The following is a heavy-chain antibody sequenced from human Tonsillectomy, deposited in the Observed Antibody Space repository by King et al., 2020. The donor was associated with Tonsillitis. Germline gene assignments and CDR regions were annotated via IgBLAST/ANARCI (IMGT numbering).Heavy chain of an antibody. J-gene: IGHJ4*02. D-gene: IGHD3-10*01. Sequence: VQLVESGGGVVQPGRSLRLSCAASGFTFSNYALHWVRQAPGKGLEWVAIISYNGTNKYYADSVKGRFTISRDNSKNTLYLQMNSLRAEDTAVYYCARTWGNAFLWFGELLDYWGQGTLVTVSS. CDR1: GFTFSNYA. CDR2: ISYNGTNK. CDR3: ARTWGNAFLWFGELLDY. V-gene: IGHV3-30-3*01.